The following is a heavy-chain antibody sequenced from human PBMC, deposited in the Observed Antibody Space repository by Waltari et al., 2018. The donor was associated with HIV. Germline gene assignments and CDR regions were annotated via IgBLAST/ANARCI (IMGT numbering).Heavy chain of an antibody. D-gene: IGHD6-19*01. J-gene: IGHJ4*02. Sequence: QVQLQESGPGLVEPSQTLSLTCTVSSGSVNAGSYYWSWIRQPAGKGLEWIGHINTTGNTDYKAYFRSRVTKSVDMSKNQFSLKMPSVTAADTAVYYCAAGWRAFDYWGQGTLVTVSS. CDR3: AAGWRAFDY. CDR1: SGSVNAGSYY. V-gene: IGHV4-61*02. CDR2: INTTGNT.